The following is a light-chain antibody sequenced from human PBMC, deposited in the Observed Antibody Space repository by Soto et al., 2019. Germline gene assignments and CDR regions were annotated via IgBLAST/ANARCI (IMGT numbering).Light chain of an antibody. CDR3: QSYDSSLSGWV. Sequence: QSVLTQPPSVSEAPGQRVTISCTGSSSNIGAGYDVHWYQQLPGTAPKLLIYGNSNRPSGVPDRFSGSESGTSASLAITGLQAEDEADYYCQSYDSSLSGWVFGGGTKLTVL. CDR2: GNS. V-gene: IGLV1-40*01. CDR1: SSNIGAGYD. J-gene: IGLJ3*02.